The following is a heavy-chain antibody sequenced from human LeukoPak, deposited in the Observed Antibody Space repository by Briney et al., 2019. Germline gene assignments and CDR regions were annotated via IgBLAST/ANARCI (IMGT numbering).Heavy chain of an antibody. D-gene: IGHD5-24*01. CDR3: ARHSLNNYGSYY. CDR2: IHYDGNT. J-gene: IGHJ4*02. CDR1: GGSVSSGSYY. Sequence: SETLSLTCTVSGGSVSSGSYYWSWIRQPPGKGLEWIGSIHYDGNTYYKPSLKSRVTISVDTSKIQFSLRLSSATAADMATYYCARHSLNNYGSYYWGQGTLVTVS. V-gene: IGHV4-39*01.